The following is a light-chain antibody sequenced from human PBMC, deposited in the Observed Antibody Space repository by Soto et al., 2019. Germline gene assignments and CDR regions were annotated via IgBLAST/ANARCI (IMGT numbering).Light chain of an antibody. V-gene: IGLV1-36*01. CDR2: YDD. CDR3: AAWDDSLNGYV. J-gene: IGLJ1*01. CDR1: SSNVGNNA. Sequence: QSVLTQPPSVSEAPRQRVTISCSGSSSNVGNNAVNWYQHLPGEAPKLLIYYDDLLPSGVSDRFSGSKSGTSASLAISGLRSEDEADYYCAAWDDSLNGYVFGTGTKVTVL.